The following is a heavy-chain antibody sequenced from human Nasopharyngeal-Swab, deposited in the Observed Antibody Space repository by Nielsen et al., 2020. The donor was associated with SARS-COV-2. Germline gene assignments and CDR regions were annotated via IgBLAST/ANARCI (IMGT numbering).Heavy chain of an antibody. J-gene: IGHJ4*02. CDR2: ISWNSGSI. V-gene: IGHV3-9*01. CDR1: GFTFDDYA. D-gene: IGHD3-22*01. CDR3: ANLYYYDSSGYPGGDY. Sequence: SLKISCAASGFTFDDYAMHWVRQAPGKGLEWVSGISWNSGSIGYADSVKGRFTISRDTAKNSLYLQMNSMRAEDTALYYCANLYYYDSSGYPGGDYWGQGTLVTVSS.